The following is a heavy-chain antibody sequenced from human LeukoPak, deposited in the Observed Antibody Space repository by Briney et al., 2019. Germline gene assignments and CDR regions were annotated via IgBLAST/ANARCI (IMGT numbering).Heavy chain of an antibody. CDR1: GFTFSNYG. J-gene: IGHJ4*02. V-gene: IGHV3-23*01. Sequence: GGSLRLSCAASGFTFSNYGMGWVRQTPGKGLEWLSSVSGSGANTYYADSVKGRFTVSRDNSKNTLYVQMKSLRAEDTAVYYCAKDFVVVPGNVNYFDYWGQGTLVTVSS. D-gene: IGHD2-21*02. CDR3: AKDFVVVPGNVNYFDY. CDR2: VSGSGANT.